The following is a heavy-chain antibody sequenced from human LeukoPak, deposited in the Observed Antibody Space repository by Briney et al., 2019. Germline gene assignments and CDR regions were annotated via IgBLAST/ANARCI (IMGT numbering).Heavy chain of an antibody. Sequence: GGSLRLSCAASGFTFSSYWMSWVRQAPGKGLEWVANIKQDGSEKYYVDSVKGRFTISRDNAKNSLYLQMNSLRAEDTAVYYCARVLRYFDWVPDAFDIWGQGTMVTVSS. D-gene: IGHD3-9*01. CDR2: IKQDGSEK. CDR3: ARVLRYFDWVPDAFDI. CDR1: GFTFSSYW. J-gene: IGHJ3*02. V-gene: IGHV3-7*01.